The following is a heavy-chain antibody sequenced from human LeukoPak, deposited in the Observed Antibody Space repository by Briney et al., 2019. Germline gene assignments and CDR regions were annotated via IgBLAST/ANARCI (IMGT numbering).Heavy chain of an antibody. CDR1: GFTFSSYG. CDR2: ISYDGSNK. Sequence: PGRSLRLSCAASGFTFSSYGMHWVRQAPGKGLEWVAVISYDGSNKYYADSVKGRFTISRDNSMNTLYLQMNSLRAEDTAVYYCAKKRTMIVVVNDAFDIWGQGTMVTVSS. J-gene: IGHJ3*02. V-gene: IGHV3-30*18. D-gene: IGHD3-22*01. CDR3: AKKRTMIVVVNDAFDI.